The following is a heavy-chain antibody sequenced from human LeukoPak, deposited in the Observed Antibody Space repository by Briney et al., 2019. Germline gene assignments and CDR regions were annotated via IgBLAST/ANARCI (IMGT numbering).Heavy chain of an antibody. CDR3: ARSSSSRLFGDY. Sequence: GASVKFSCKASGYTFTGYYMHWVRQAPGQGLEWMGWINPNSGGRNYAQKFQGRVTMTRDTSTSTAYMELSRLRSDDTAVYYCARSSSSRLFGDYWGQGTLVTVSS. CDR2: INPNSGGR. D-gene: IGHD6-6*01. V-gene: IGHV1-2*02. CDR1: GYTFTGYY. J-gene: IGHJ4*02.